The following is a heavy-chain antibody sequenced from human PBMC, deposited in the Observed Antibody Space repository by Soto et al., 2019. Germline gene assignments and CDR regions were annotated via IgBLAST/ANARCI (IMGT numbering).Heavy chain of an antibody. Sequence: EVQLVESGGGLVQPGRSLRLSCAASGFTFEDYAMHWVRQAPGKGPEWVSGISWNSGNIGYAETVKGRFTISRDNAKNSHYLQMNSLRAEDTALYYCVKDGVTLGFGLVYDGSDIWGHGTMVTVSS. J-gene: IGHJ3*02. V-gene: IGHV3-9*01. D-gene: IGHD3-3*01. CDR3: VKDGVTLGFGLVYDGSDI. CDR1: GFTFEDYA. CDR2: ISWNSGNI.